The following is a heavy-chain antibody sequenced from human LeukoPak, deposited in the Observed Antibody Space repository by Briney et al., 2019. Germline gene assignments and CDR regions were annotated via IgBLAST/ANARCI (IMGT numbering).Heavy chain of an antibody. CDR2: IYYSGST. Sequence: SETLSLTCTVSGGSISSYYWSWFRQPPGKGLEWIGYIYYSGSTNYNPSLKSRVTISVDTSKNQFSLKLSSVTAADTAVYYCSITPTVTTRGYYYYMDVWGKGTTITVSS. CDR3: SITPTVTTRGYYYYMDV. V-gene: IGHV4-59*01. J-gene: IGHJ6*03. D-gene: IGHD4-11*01. CDR1: GGSISSYY.